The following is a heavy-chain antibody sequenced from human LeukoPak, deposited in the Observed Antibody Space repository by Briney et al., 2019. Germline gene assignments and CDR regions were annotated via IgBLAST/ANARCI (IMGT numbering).Heavy chain of an antibody. CDR3: ARAFGEYDILTGYYIVLFYDWFDP. V-gene: IGHV1-8*01. CDR1: VYTFTSYD. D-gene: IGHD3-9*01. Sequence: SLKVSSKVSVYTFTSYDINWVRQATRQRREWMGWMNPNSGNTGYAQNFQGRVTMTRNTSIITAYLALSSLRSEDTAVYYCARAFGEYDILTGYYIVLFYDWFDPWGQGTLVTVSS. J-gene: IGHJ5*02. CDR2: MNPNSGNT.